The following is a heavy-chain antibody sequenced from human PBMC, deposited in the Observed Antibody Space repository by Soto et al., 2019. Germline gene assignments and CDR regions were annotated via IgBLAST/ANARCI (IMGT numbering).Heavy chain of an antibody. J-gene: IGHJ3*02. Sequence: ASVKVSCKASGYTFTGYYMHWVRQAPGQGLEWMGWINPNSGGTNYAQKFQGWVTMTRDTSISTAYMELSRLRSDDTAVYYCARGYCSGGSCAREALDDAFDIWRQGTMVTV. CDR1: GYTFTGYY. D-gene: IGHD2-15*01. CDR3: ARGYCSGGSCAREALDDAFDI. CDR2: INPNSGGT. V-gene: IGHV1-2*04.